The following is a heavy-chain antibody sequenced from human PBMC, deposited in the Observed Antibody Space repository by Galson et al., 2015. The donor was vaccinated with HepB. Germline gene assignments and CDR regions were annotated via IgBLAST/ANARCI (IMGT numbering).Heavy chain of an antibody. D-gene: IGHD1-26*01. CDR3: ARGGSDSSYYWVD. Sequence: SLRLSCAASEFTFGSSWMHWVRQGPGQGLAWVARINSDGSAINYADSVKGRFTISRDNAKNTLFLQLDSLRAEDTAVYYCARGGSDSSYYWVDWGQGILVTVSS. V-gene: IGHV3-74*01. J-gene: IGHJ4*02. CDR2: INSDGSAI. CDR1: EFTFGSSW.